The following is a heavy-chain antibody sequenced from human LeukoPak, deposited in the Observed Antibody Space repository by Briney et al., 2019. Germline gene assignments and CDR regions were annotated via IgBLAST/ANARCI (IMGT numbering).Heavy chain of an antibody. D-gene: IGHD3-10*01. CDR3: ARGKPRYYGAPGAFDI. Sequence: PSETLSLTCAVYGGSFSGYYWSWIRQPPGKGLEWIGEINHSGSTNYNPSLKSRVTISVDTSKNQFSLKLSSVTAADTAVYYCARGKPRYYGAPGAFDIWGQGTMVTVSS. CDR1: GGSFSGYY. CDR2: INHSGST. J-gene: IGHJ3*02. V-gene: IGHV4-34*01.